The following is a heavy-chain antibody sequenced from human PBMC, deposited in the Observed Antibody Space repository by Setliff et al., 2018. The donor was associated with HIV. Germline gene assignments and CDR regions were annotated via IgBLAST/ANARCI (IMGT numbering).Heavy chain of an antibody. CDR1: GGSISSNSYY. Sequence: SETLSLTCTVSGGSISSNSYYWGWIRQPPGKGLEWIGSIYYSGSTYYNPSLKSRVTISVDTSKSQFSLKLSSVTAADTAVYYCARDPGFSSPPYCSGGSCRGGYYGMDVWGQGTTVTVSS. CDR2: IYYSGST. V-gene: IGHV4-39*02. D-gene: IGHD2-15*01. CDR3: ARDPGFSSPPYCSGGSCRGGYYGMDV. J-gene: IGHJ6*02.